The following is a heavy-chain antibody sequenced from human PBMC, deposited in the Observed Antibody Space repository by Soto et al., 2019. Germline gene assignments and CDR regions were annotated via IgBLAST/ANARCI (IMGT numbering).Heavy chain of an antibody. CDR2: IANDGRSE. Sequence: QVQLVESGGGVVQPGRSLRLSCAASGLTFSAAGMHWVRQAPGKGLERVAFIANDGRSESYADSVKGRFTISRDNSQNRLYLQMNGLRAEDTAVYYCAKDKGQTAIDYWGQGTLVSVSS. CDR1: GLTFSAAG. J-gene: IGHJ4*02. V-gene: IGHV3-30*18. CDR3: AKDKGQTAIDY.